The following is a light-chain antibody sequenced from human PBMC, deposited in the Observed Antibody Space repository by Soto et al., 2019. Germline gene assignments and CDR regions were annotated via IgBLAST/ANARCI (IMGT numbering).Light chain of an antibody. CDR3: QQSYSTLLLT. Sequence: DIQMTQSPSPLSASVGDRVTITCRASQSISSYLNWYQQKPGKAPKLLIYAASSLQSGVPSRFSGSGSGTDFTLTISSLQPEDFATYYCQQSYSTLLLTFGGGTKVGIK. J-gene: IGKJ4*01. CDR2: AAS. V-gene: IGKV1-39*01. CDR1: QSISSY.